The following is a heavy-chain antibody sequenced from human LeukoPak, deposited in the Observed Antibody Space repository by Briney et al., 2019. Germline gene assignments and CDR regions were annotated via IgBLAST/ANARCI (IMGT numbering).Heavy chain of an antibody. V-gene: IGHV1-18*01. CDR3: ARDTRGIAARPSDFDY. J-gene: IGHJ4*02. Sequence: ASVKVSCKASGYTFTSYGISWVRQAPGQGLEWMGWISAYNGNTSYAQKLQGRVTMTTDTSTSTAYMELRSLRSDDTAVYYCARDTRGIAARPSDFDYWGQGTLVTVSS. D-gene: IGHD6-6*01. CDR1: GYTFTSYG. CDR2: ISAYNGNT.